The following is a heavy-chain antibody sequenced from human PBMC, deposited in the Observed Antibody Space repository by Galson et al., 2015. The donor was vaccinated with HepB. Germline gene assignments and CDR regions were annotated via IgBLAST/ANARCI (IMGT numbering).Heavy chain of an antibody. Sequence: SLRLSCAASGFIFSTYNMNWVRQVPGKGLEWVSLITSDNYIYYADSVKGRFTISRDNAKNSLYLQMDSLRAEDTAVYYCARDLSSGWYVEYWGQGTLVTVSS. V-gene: IGHV3-21*01. J-gene: IGHJ4*02. CDR2: ITSDNYI. CDR3: ARDLSSGWYVEY. CDR1: GFIFSTYN. D-gene: IGHD6-19*01.